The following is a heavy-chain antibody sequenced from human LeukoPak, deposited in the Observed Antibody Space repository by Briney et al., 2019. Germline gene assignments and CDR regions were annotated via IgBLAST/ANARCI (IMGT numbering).Heavy chain of an antibody. V-gene: IGHV3-23*01. J-gene: IGHJ4*02. CDR1: GFTFSDYY. CDR2: ISGSGGST. D-gene: IGHD2-8*01. CDR3: AKIPHRIVLMVYAIY. Sequence: GGSLRLSCAASGFTFSDYYMSWIRQAPGKGLEWVSAISGSGGSTYYADSVKGRFTISRDNSKNTLYLQMNSLRAEDTAVYYCAKIPHRIVLMVYAIYWGQGTLVTVSS.